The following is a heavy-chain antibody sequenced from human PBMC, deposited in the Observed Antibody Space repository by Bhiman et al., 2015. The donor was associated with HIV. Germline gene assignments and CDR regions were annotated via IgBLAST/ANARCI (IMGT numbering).Heavy chain of an antibody. CDR1: GFTFSNYG. Sequence: QVQLVESGGGVVQPGRSLRLSCVASGFTFSNYGMHWVRQAPGKGLEWVAFIHYYGRNKYYADSVKGRFTISRDNSKNTLYLQMNSLRREDTAVYYCANSLPVAATPFDYWGQGTLVTVSS. V-gene: IGHV3-30*02. D-gene: IGHD6-19*01. J-gene: IGHJ4*02. CDR2: IHYYGRNK. CDR3: ANSLPVAATPFDY.